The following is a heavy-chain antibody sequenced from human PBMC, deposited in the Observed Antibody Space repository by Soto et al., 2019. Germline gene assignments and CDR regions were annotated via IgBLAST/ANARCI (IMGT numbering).Heavy chain of an antibody. CDR1: GYTFSDFD. Sequence: QAHLEQSGAELKRPGASVKVSCKASGYTFSDFDINWLRQASGQGPEWMGRMNAKSGDTFFAQRSQGKFNMTWDTSLSTAYMEVGSLTSDDTAIYYCARGNPFNYAGFDVWGQGTTVAVSS. CDR2: MNAKSGDT. CDR3: ARGNPFNYAGFDV. V-gene: IGHV1-8*01. J-gene: IGHJ6*02. D-gene: IGHD3-16*01.